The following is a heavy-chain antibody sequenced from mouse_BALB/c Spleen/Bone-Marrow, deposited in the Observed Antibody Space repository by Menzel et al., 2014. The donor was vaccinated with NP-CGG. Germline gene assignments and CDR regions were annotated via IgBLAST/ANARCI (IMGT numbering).Heavy chain of an antibody. Sequence: QVQLQQSGAELVKPGASVKLSCKASGYTFTSYYMYWVKQRPGQGLEWIGEINPSNGGTNFNEKFKSKATLTVDKSSSTAYMQLSSLTSEDSAVYYCTRSYYDNYFDVWGAGTTVTVSS. CDR1: GYTFTSYY. J-gene: IGHJ1*01. D-gene: IGHD2-1*01. CDR2: INPSNGGT. V-gene: IGHV1S81*02. CDR3: TRSYYDNYFDV.